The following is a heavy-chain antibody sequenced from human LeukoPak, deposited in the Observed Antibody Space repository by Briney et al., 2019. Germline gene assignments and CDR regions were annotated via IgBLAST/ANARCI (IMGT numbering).Heavy chain of an antibody. CDR3: ARWLGVVRPTYYFDY. V-gene: IGHV4-34*01. D-gene: IGHD3-3*01. CDR2: INHSGST. Sequence: TSETLSLTCAVYGGSFSGYYWSWIRQPPGKGLEWIGEINHSGSTNYNPSLKSRVTISVDTSKNQFSLKLSSVTAADTAVYYCARWLGVVRPTYYFDYWGQGTLVTVSS. CDR1: GGSFSGYY. J-gene: IGHJ4*02.